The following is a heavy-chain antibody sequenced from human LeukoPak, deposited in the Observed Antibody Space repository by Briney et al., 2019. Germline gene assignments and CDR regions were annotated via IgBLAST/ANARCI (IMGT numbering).Heavy chain of an antibody. CDR2: IRGNGET. D-gene: IGHD6-19*01. J-gene: IGHJ4*02. V-gene: IGHV3-23*01. Sequence: PGGSLRLSCAASGLSFSSFAMSWVRQGPARGLEWVSSIRGNGETLYADSVKGRFTLSSDSSRNTVYFHLNNLRVEDTAIYYCARASWVSSTDAVRWGQGTLVTVSS. CDR1: GLSFSSFA. CDR3: ARASWVSSTDAVR.